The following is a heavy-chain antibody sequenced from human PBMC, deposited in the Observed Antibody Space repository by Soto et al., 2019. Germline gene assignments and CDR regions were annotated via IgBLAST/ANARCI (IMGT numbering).Heavy chain of an antibody. D-gene: IGHD2-2*01. CDR2: IYYSGST. CDR3: ARAPRDCISTSCYGVDY. J-gene: IGHJ4*02. V-gene: IGHV4-31*03. CDR1: GGSISSGDYY. Sequence: TSETLSLTCTVSGGSISSGDYYWSWIRQHPGKGLEWIGYIYYSGSTYYNPSLKSRVTISVDTSKNQFSLKLSSVTAADTAVYYCARAPRDCISTSCYGVDYWGQGTLVTVSS.